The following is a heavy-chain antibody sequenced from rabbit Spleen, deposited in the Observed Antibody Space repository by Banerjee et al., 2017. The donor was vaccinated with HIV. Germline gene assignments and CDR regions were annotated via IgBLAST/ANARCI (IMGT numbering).Heavy chain of an antibody. D-gene: IGHD2-1*01. CDR2: IDAGSAGTT. CDR3: ARWNYASGVDYGDGTFNL. Sequence: QEQLEESGGGLVQPEGSLTLTCTASGFTLSRYWMCWVRQAPGKGLEWIGCIDAGSAGTTYYASWAKGRFTISKTSSTTVTLQMTSLTAADTATYFCARWNYASGVDYGDGTFNLWGPGTLVTVS. J-gene: IGHJ4*01. CDR1: GFTLSRYW. V-gene: IGHV1S45*01.